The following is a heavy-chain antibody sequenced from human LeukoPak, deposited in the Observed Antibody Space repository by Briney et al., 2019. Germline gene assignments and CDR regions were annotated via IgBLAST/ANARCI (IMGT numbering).Heavy chain of an antibody. J-gene: IGHJ5*02. CDR1: GGSFSGYY. CDR2: INHSGST. Sequence: SETLSPTCAVYGGSFSGYYWSWIRQPPGKGLEWIGEINHSGSTNYNPSLKSRVTISVDTSKNQFSLKLSSATAADTAVYYCARGPYDSSGYNWFDPWGQGTLVTVSS. V-gene: IGHV4-34*01. D-gene: IGHD3-22*01. CDR3: ARGPYDSSGYNWFDP.